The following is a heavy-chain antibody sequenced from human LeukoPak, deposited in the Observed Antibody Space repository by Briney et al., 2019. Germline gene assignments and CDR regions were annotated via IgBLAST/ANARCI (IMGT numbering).Heavy chain of an antibody. J-gene: IGHJ6*02. V-gene: IGHV3-13*01. CDR3: ARSPSADYYYGMDV. CDR2: IGTAGDT. CDR1: GFTFSNYD. Sequence: GGSLRLSCAASGFTFSNYDMHWVRQAPGKGLEWVSAIGTAGDTYYPGSVKGRFTISRENAKNSLYLQMNSLRAGDTAVYYCARSPSADYYYGMDVWGQGTTVTVSS.